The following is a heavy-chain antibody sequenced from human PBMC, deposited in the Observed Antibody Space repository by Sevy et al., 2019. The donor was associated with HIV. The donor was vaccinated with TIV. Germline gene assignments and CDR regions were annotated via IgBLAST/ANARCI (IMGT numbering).Heavy chain of an antibody. CDR2: IWYDGSKE. V-gene: IGHV3-33*07. J-gene: IGHJ3*02. CDR1: GFTFRSYG. CDR3: ARTSGNDALDI. Sequence: GRSLRLSCVASGFTFRSYGMYWVRQAPGKGLEWVAGIWYDGSKESYGDSVKGRFTISRDNSKNTLYLQLNSLRAEDTSTYYCARTSGNDALDIWGQGTMVTVSS. D-gene: IGHD3-10*01.